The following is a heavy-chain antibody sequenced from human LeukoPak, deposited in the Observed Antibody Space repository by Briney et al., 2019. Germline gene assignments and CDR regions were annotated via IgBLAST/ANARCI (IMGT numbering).Heavy chain of an antibody. V-gene: IGHV3-66*01. CDR2: IYSGGST. CDR3: VADRGY. CDR1: GFTVNSNF. D-gene: IGHD3-22*01. J-gene: IGHJ4*02. Sequence: PGGSLRLSCAASGFTVNSNFMSWVRQAPGKGLEWVSVIYSGGSTYYADSVKGRFTISRDNSKNTLYLQMNSLSAEDTAVYFCVADRGYWGQGTLATVSS.